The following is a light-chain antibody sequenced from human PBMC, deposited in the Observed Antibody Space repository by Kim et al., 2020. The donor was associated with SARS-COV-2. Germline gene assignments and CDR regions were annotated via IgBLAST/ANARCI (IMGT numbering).Light chain of an antibody. Sequence: EVVMTQSPAILSVSPGEGATLSCRASQTIRNNYLAWYQQKPGQAPRPLIYLASTRATGIPARFSGSGSGTEFTLSISSLQSEDSAIYYCQQHSDWPLTFGGGTRVEI. J-gene: IGKJ4*01. CDR1: QTIRNN. CDR3: QQHSDWPLT. V-gene: IGKV3-15*01. CDR2: LAS.